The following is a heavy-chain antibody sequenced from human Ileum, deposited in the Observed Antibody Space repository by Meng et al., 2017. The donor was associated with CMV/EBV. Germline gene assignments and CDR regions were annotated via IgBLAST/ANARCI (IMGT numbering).Heavy chain of an antibody. CDR1: GGSTSSSTYY. J-gene: IGHJ4*02. Sequence: GSLRLSFTVSGGSTSSSTYYLGWIRQAPGKGLEWIGNMYDTGNIYYSPSFRSRATISVGASKNQFSLRLTAVTTADTAVYYCARSIYSNTFDFWGQGTLVTVSS. CDR2: MYDTGNI. V-gene: IGHV4-39*07. CDR3: ARSIYSNTFDF. D-gene: IGHD6-13*01.